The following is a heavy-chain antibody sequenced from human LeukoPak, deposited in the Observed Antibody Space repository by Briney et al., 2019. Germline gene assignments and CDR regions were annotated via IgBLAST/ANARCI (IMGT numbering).Heavy chain of an antibody. CDR1: GGSFSGYY. CDR3: ASHTRRWLQFDY. Sequence: SETLSLTCAVYGGSFSGYYWTWIRQPPGKGLEWIGEINHSGSTNYNPSLKSRVTISVDTSKNQFSLKLSSVTAADTAVYYCASHTRRWLQFDYWGQGTLVTVSS. V-gene: IGHV4-34*01. CDR2: INHSGST. D-gene: IGHD5-24*01. J-gene: IGHJ4*02.